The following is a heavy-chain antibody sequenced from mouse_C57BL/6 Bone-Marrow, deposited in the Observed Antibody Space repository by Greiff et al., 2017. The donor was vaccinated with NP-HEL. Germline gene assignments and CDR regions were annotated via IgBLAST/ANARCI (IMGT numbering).Heavy chain of an antibody. CDR2: ISSGGSYT. V-gene: IGHV5-6*01. Sequence: EVQLQQSGGDLVKPGGSLKLSCAASGFTFSSYGMSWVRQTPDKRLEWVATISSGGSYTYYPDSVKGRFTISRDNAKNTLYLQMSSLKSEDTAMYYCARQIVTTSYFDYWGQGTTLTVSS. D-gene: IGHD2-5*01. CDR3: ARQIVTTSYFDY. CDR1: GFTFSSYG. J-gene: IGHJ2*01.